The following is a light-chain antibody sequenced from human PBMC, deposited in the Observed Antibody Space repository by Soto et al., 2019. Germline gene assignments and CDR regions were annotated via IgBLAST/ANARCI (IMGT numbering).Light chain of an antibody. J-gene: IGKJ2*01. CDR1: QNVSSN. CDR3: QQYNNWPYT. V-gene: IGKV3-15*01. Sequence: EIVMTQSPATLSVSPGERAALSCRASQNVSSNFAWYQQKPGQAPRLLIYGASTRATGIPARFSGSGSGTEFTLTISSLQSEDFAVYYCQQYNNWPYTFGHGTKLEI. CDR2: GAS.